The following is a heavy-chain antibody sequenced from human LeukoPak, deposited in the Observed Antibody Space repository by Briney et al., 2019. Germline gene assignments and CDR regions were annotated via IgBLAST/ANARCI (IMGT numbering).Heavy chain of an antibody. Sequence: ASVKVSCKASGGTFSSYAISWVRQAPGQGLEWMGRIIPIFGTANYAQKFQGRVTITTDESTSTAYMELSSLRSEDTAVYYCATCSSTSCYPAFYYYYYMDVWGKGTTVTVSS. V-gene: IGHV1-69*05. CDR2: IIPIFGTA. CDR1: GGTFSSYA. D-gene: IGHD2-2*01. CDR3: ATCSSTSCYPAFYYYYYMDV. J-gene: IGHJ6*03.